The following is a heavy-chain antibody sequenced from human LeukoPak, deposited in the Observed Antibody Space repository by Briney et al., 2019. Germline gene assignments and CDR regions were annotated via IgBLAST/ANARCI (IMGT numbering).Heavy chain of an antibody. J-gene: IGHJ5*02. D-gene: IGHD6-13*01. CDR1: GFTFSSYA. CDR2: ISGSGGST. Sequence: GGSLRLSCAASGFTFSSYAMSWVRQAPGKGLEWVSAISGSGGSTYYADSVKGRFTISRDNSKNTLYLQMNSLRAEDTAVYYCAKGRTYSCSWYECFDPWGQGTLVTVSS. V-gene: IGHV3-23*01. CDR3: AKGRTYSCSWYECFDP.